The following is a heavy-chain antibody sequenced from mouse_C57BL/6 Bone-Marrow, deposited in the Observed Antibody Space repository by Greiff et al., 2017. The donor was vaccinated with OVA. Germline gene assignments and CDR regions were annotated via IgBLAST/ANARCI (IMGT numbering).Heavy chain of an antibody. J-gene: IGHJ2*01. Sequence: QVQLQQSGAELARPGASVKLSCKPSGYTFTSYGISWVKQRTGQGLEWIGEIYPRSGNTYYNEKFKGKATLTADKSSSTAYMELRSLTSEDSAVYFCAILYYGYGDFDYWGQGTTLTVSS. CDR2: IYPRSGNT. D-gene: IGHD2-2*01. CDR3: AILYYGYGDFDY. CDR1: GYTFTSYG. V-gene: IGHV1-81*01.